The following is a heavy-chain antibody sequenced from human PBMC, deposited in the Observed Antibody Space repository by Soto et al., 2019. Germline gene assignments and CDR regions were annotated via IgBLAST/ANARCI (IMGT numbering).Heavy chain of an antibody. J-gene: IGHJ3*02. V-gene: IGHV1-24*01. CDR1: GYTLTELS. D-gene: IGHD3-22*01. CDR3: ATEKREYDSSGTPAFDI. CDR2: FDPEDGET. Sequence: ASVKVSCKVSGYTLTELSMHWVRPAPGKGLEWMGGFDPEDGETIYAQKFQGRVTMTEDTSTDTAYMELSSLRSEDTAVYYCATEKREYDSSGTPAFDIWGQGTMVTVS.